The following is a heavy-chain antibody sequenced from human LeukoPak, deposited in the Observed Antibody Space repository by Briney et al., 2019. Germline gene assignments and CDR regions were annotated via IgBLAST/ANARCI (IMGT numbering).Heavy chain of an antibody. J-gene: IGHJ4*02. CDR1: GFIFSTYA. Sequence: GGSLRLSRAASGFIFSTYAMSWVRQAPRKGLEWGSTISGSVGSTDYADSVRGRFTISRDNSKNTLYLQMNSVRAECTALYYCGREYGGPSHYWGQGTLVTVFS. CDR3: GREYGGPSHY. V-gene: IGHV3-23*01. D-gene: IGHD4/OR15-4a*01. CDR2: ISGSVGST.